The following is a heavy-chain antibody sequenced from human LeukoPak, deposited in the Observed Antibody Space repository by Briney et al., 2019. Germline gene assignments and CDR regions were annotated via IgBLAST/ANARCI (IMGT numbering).Heavy chain of an antibody. Sequence: GGSLRLSCAVSGITFSNYWIHWVRQAPGRGLVWVSRIDLGGRNTYFADSVRGRFSMSRDNSKNTLYLQMNSLRAEDPAVYYCAKGRMSIAAAGTSDYWGQGTLVTVSS. D-gene: IGHD6-13*01. CDR3: AKGRMSIAAAGTSDY. CDR2: IDLGGRNT. CDR1: GITFSNYW. J-gene: IGHJ4*02. V-gene: IGHV3-74*01.